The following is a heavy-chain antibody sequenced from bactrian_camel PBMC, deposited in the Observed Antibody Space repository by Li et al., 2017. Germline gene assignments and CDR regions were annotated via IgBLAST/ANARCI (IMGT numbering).Heavy chain of an antibody. CDR2: IDDNGRT. CDR1: GLTYRNYC. Sequence: DVQLVESGGGSVQAGGSLRISCVVSGLTYRNYCMGWFRQAPGKEREGVATIDDNGRTTYADSVKGRFTISEDNAENTLYLQMNSLEPEDTAKYFCAMRPRGIYGGRWFSVQCDRNYNVWGQGTQVTVS. J-gene: IGHJ4*01. D-gene: IGHD6*01. V-gene: IGHV3S67*01. CDR3: AMRPRGIYGGRWFSVQCDRNYNV.